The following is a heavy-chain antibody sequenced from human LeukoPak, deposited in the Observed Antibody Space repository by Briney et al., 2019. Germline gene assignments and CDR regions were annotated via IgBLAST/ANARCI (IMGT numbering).Heavy chain of an antibody. D-gene: IGHD3-3*01. V-gene: IGHV4-59*08. CDR3: ARGEIFGVVIINAFDI. J-gene: IGHJ3*02. CDR1: GGSISSYY. CDR2: IYYSGST. Sequence: SETLSLTCTVSGGSISSYYWSWIRQPPGKGLEWIGYIYYSGSTNYNPSLKSRVTISVDTSKNQFSLKLSSVTAADTAVYYCARGEIFGVVIINAFDIWGQGTMVTVSS.